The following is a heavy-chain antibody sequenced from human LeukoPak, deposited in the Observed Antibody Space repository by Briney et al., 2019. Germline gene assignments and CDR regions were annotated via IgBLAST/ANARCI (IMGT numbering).Heavy chain of an antibody. Sequence: ASVKVSCKASGYTFTSYGISWVRQAPGQGLEWMGWISAYNGNTNYAQKLQGRVTMTTDTSTSTAYMELRSLRSDDTAVYYCAREYCSSTSCYYFDYWGQGTLVTVSS. CDR1: GYTFTSYG. V-gene: IGHV1-18*01. J-gene: IGHJ4*02. D-gene: IGHD2-2*01. CDR3: AREYCSSTSCYYFDY. CDR2: ISAYNGNT.